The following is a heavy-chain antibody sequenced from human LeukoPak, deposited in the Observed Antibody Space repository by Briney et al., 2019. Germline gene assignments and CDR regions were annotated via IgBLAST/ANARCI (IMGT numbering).Heavy chain of an antibody. V-gene: IGHV1-2*02. CDR3: ARPKAVILGGSGSYSSLDY. CDR2: INPNSGGT. D-gene: IGHD3-10*01. CDR1: GYTFTAYY. Sequence: ASVKVSCKGSGYTFTAYYMHWVRQAPGQGLEWMGWINPNSGGTNYAQKFQGRVTMTRDTSISTAYMELSRLRSDDTAVYYCARPKAVILGGSGSYSSLDYWGQGTLVTVSS. J-gene: IGHJ4*02.